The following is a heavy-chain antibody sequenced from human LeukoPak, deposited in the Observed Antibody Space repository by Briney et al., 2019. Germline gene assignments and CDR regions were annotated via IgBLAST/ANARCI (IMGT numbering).Heavy chain of an antibody. CDR1: GYSFVYYG. CDR3: MRDFRGINNWNDRLDY. Sequence: ASVTVSCMASGYSFVYYGINGVRQAAGQGLAWMGLIIAYNGKTDVAQKLRGRVTMTTDTSTSTAYMELRGLRSDDTAVYYCMRDFRGINNWNDRLDYWGQGTLLTVSS. CDR2: IIAYNGKT. V-gene: IGHV1-18*01. D-gene: IGHD1-20*01. J-gene: IGHJ4*02.